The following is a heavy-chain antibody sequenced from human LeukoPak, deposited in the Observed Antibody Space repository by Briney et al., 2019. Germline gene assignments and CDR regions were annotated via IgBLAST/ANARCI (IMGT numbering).Heavy chain of an antibody. CDR2: INHSGST. CDR3: VARNGDYSYMDV. Sequence: SETLSLTCAVYGGSFSGYYWSWIRQPPGKGLEWIGEINHSGSTNYNPSLKSRVTISVDTSKNQFSLKLSSVTAADTAVYYCVARNGDYSYMDVWGKGTTVTVSS. D-gene: IGHD1-1*01. V-gene: IGHV4-34*01. CDR1: GGSFSGYY. J-gene: IGHJ6*03.